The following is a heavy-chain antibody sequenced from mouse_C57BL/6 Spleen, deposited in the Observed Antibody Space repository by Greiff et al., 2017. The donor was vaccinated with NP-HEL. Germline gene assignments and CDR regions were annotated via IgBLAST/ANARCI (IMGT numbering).Heavy chain of an antibody. CDR1: GYTFTDYE. V-gene: IGHV1-15*01. J-gene: IGHJ4*01. CDR3: TKPGDGMDY. Sequence: VQLQESGAELVRPGASVTLSCKASGYTFTDYEMHWVKQTPVHGLEWIGAIDPETGGTAYNQKFKGKAILTADKSSSTAYMELRSLTSEDSAVYYCTKPGDGMDYWGQGTSVTVSA. CDR2: IDPETGGT. D-gene: IGHD2-3*01.